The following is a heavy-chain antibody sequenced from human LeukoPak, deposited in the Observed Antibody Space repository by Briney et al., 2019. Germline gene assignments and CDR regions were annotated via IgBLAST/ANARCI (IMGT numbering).Heavy chain of an antibody. V-gene: IGHV1-24*01. D-gene: IGHD3-10*01. CDR3: ATGDPMVRITPY. CDR2: FDPEDGET. J-gene: IGHJ4*02. Sequence: GASVKVSCKVSGYTLTELSMHWVRQAPGKGLEWMGGFDPEDGETIYAQKFQGRVTMTEDTSTDTAYMELSSLRSEDTAVCYCATGDPMVRITPYWGQGTLVTVSS. CDR1: GYTLTELS.